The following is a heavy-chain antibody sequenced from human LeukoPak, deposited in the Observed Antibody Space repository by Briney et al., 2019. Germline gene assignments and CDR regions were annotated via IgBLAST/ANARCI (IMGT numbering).Heavy chain of an antibody. CDR1: DSSFRNHD. J-gene: IGHJ4*02. V-gene: IGHV3-23*01. CDR2: IAADGAS. CDR3: AKDPNFGSWRAVDY. Sequence: PGGSLRLSCAASDSSFRNHDMSWVRQTSETGLEWVSSIAADGASWYADSVRGRFTISRDKSQNILYLQMNSLRADDTAIYYCAKDPNFGSWRAVDYWGQGSLVTVS. D-gene: IGHD3-10*01.